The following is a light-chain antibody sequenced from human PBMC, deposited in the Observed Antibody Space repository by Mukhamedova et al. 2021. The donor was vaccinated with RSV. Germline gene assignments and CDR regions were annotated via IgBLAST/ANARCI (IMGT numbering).Light chain of an antibody. CDR2: KVS. J-gene: IGKJ4*01. CDR1: GNTY. Sequence: GNTYLNWFQQRPGQSPRRLIYKVSNRDSGVPDRFSGSGSGTDFTLKISRVEAEDVGFYYCLQATHWPLSFGGGTKVEMK. V-gene: IGKV2-30*01. CDR3: LQATHWPLS.